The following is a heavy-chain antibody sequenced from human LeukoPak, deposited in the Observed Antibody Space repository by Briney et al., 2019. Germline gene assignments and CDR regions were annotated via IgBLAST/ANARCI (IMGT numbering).Heavy chain of an antibody. CDR2: MNPNSGNT. J-gene: IGHJ4*02. Sequence: ASVKVSCKASGYTFTSYDINWVRQATGQGLEWMGWMNPNSGNTGYAQKFQGRVTITRNTSISTAYMELSSLRSEDTAVYYCARWDSSFYYFDYWGQGTLVTVSS. CDR3: ARWDSSFYYFDY. V-gene: IGHV1-8*03. D-gene: IGHD6-6*01. CDR1: GYTFTSYD.